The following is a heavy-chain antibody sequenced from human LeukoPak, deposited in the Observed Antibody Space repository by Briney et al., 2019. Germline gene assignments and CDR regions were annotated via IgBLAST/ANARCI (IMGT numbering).Heavy chain of an antibody. Sequence: SQTLSLTCTVSSGSINSGSINSGNYYWSWIRQPPGMGLEWIGYIYYSGSTNYNPSLKSRVTISVDTSKNQFSLKLSSVTAADTAVYYCARHMSGYAPPAFDYWGQGTLVTVSS. D-gene: IGHD5-12*01. J-gene: IGHJ4*02. CDR3: ARHMSGYAPPAFDY. V-gene: IGHV4-61*01. CDR2: IYYSGST. CDR1: SGSINSGSINSGNYY.